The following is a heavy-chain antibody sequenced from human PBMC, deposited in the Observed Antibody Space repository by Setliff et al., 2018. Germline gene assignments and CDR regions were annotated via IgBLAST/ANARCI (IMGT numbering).Heavy chain of an antibody. CDR3: CSGSYLFVY. Sequence: GGSLRLSCAASGFTFVNYWMHWVRQAPGKGLVWVSIISASGDTTYYADSVKGRFTISRDNSKNTLYLQMNSLRAEDTAVYYCCSGSYLFVYWGQGSLVTVSS. D-gene: IGHD1-26*01. J-gene: IGHJ4*02. CDR2: ISASGDTT. V-gene: IGHV3-23*01. CDR1: GFTFVNYW.